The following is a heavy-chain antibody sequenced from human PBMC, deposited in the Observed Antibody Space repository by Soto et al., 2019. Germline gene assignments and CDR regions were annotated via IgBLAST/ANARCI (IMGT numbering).Heavy chain of an antibody. CDR1: AFTFSRYT. Sequence: EVQLVESGGGLVKPGGSLRLSCAASAFTFSRYTMNWVRQAPGKGLEWVSSINSNGNYLYYADSVKGRFTISRDNAQNSLYLQMNTLEAADTGVYFCVREHEELIIQPFYGLDVWGLGTTVTVSS. J-gene: IGHJ6*02. CDR2: INSNGNYL. D-gene: IGHD1-26*01. V-gene: IGHV3-21*01. CDR3: VREHEELIIQPFYGLDV.